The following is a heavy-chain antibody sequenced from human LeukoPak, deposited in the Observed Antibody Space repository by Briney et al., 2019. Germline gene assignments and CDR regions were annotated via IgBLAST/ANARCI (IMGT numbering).Heavy chain of an antibody. CDR3: ARSAEKYYDYVWGSYRKTHNWFDP. J-gene: IGHJ5*02. V-gene: IGHV3-30-3*01. Sequence: PGRSLRLSCAASGFTFSSYAMHWVRQAPGKGLEWVAVISYDGSNKYYADSVKGRFTISRDNSKNTLYLQMNSLRAEDTAVYYCARSAEKYYDYVWGSYRKTHNWFDPWGQGTLVTVSS. D-gene: IGHD3-16*02. CDR2: ISYDGSNK. CDR1: GFTFSSYA.